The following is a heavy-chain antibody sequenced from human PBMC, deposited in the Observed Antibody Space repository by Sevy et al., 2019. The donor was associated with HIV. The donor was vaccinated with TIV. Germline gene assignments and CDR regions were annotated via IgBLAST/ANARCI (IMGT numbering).Heavy chain of an antibody. J-gene: IGHJ4*02. CDR2: IRSKANNYAT. V-gene: IGHV3-73*01. Sequence: GGSLRLSCAASGFTFSGSAMHWIRQTSGEGLEWVGRIRSKANNYATTYAASVKGRFTISRDDSKNTAYLQINSLKVEDTAVYYCTRGYCTEGVCYNFDYWGQGTLVTVSS. CDR3: TRGYCTEGVCYNFDY. CDR1: GFTFSGSA. D-gene: IGHD2-8*01.